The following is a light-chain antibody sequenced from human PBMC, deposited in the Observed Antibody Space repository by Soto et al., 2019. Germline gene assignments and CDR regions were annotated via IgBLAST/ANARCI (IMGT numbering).Light chain of an antibody. CDR1: QSVFYSSNNKNY. J-gene: IGKJ2*01. CDR3: QQYYSSPYA. Sequence: IVMTQSPDSLAVSLGERATINCKSSQSVFYSSNNKNYLAWYQQKPGQPPKLLIYWASIRESGVPDRLSGNGSGTAFTLTISNLQPADVAVYYCQQYYSSPYAFGQGTKLEIK. CDR2: WAS. V-gene: IGKV4-1*01.